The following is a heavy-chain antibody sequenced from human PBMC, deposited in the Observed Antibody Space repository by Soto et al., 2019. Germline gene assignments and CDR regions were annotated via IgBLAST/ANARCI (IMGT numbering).Heavy chain of an antibody. Sequence: EVQLVESGGGLVQPGGSLRISCAASGFTASNNYMNWVRQASGKELEWVSVIYSGGSTYYADSVKGRFTISRDNSKNTLSLQMNSLRAEDTAVYYCARPKFGGRDAFDVWGHGTMVTVSS. D-gene: IGHD3-16*01. CDR3: ARPKFGGRDAFDV. J-gene: IGHJ3*01. CDR1: GFTASNNY. CDR2: IYSGGST. V-gene: IGHV3-66*04.